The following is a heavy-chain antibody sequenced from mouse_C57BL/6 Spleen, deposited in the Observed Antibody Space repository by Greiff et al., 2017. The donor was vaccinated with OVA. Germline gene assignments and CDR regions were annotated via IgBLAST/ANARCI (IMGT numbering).Heavy chain of an antibody. CDR1: GYTFTSYW. J-gene: IGHJ3*01. CDR3: ARSILLGDYDAWFAY. CDR2: IYPSDSET. Sequence: VQLQQPGAELVRPGSSVKLSCKASGYTFTSYWMDWVKQRPGQGLEWIGNIYPSDSETHYKQKFKDKATLTVDKSSRTAYMQLSSLTSEDSSFYYCARSILLGDYDAWFAYWGQGTLVTVSA. V-gene: IGHV1-61*01. D-gene: IGHD2-4*01.